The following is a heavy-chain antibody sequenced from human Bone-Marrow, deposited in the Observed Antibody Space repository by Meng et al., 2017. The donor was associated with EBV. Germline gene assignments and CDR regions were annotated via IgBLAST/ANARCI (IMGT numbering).Heavy chain of an antibody. CDR1: GFSLSTRGVG. CDR2: IYWDDDK. CDR3: AHIIAARPFDY. Sequence: QIPLKGTGPTRVKPPQTLTLTCTFSGFSLSTRGVGVGWIRQPPGKALEWLALIYWDDDKRYSPSLKSRLTITKETSKNQVVLTMTNMDPVDAATYYCAHIIAARPFDYWGQGTLVTVSS. J-gene: IGHJ4*02. V-gene: IGHV2-5*02. D-gene: IGHD6-6*01.